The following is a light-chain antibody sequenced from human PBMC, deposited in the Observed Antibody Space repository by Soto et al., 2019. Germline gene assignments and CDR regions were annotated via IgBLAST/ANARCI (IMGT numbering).Light chain of an antibody. Sequence: IQMTHSPSTLSASVGDRVTITCRAGQTIISWLAWYQQKPGKAPNLLIYDASSLKSGVPSRFSGSGSGTEITLTISSLQPDDFATYYCQQYNNYPWTFGQGTKVDIK. CDR1: QTIISW. CDR3: QQYNNYPWT. CDR2: DAS. J-gene: IGKJ1*01. V-gene: IGKV1-5*01.